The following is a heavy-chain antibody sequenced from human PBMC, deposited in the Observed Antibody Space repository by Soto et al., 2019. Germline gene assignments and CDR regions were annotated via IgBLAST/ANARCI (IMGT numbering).Heavy chain of an antibody. CDR3: AKDGWKNYYDSTGYRYGMDV. CDR1: GFTFRSYA. Sequence: EVQLLESGGGFVQPGGSLRLSCAASGFTFRSYAISWVRQAPGKGLEWVSAISGGGGATYYADSVKGRFTISRDNSKNTLSLEMNSLRAEDTAVYYCAKDGWKNYYDSTGYRYGMDVWGQGTTVTVS. CDR2: ISGGGGAT. D-gene: IGHD3-22*01. J-gene: IGHJ6*02. V-gene: IGHV3-23*01.